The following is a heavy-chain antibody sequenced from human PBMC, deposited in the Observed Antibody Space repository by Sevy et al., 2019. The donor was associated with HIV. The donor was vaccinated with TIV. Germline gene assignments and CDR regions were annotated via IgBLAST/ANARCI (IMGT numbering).Heavy chain of an antibody. CDR2: ISTRATNYAT. CDR3: TRGGEDYYMDV. J-gene: IGHJ6*03. V-gene: IGHV3-73*01. D-gene: IGHD2-15*01. CDR1: GFISSGST. Sequence: GGSLRLSCAASGFISSGSTMHWVRQASGKGLEWVGRISTRATNYATVYAASVKGRFTISRDDSKITAYLQMNSLKTDVTAVYYCTRGGEDYYMDVWGKGTTVTVSS.